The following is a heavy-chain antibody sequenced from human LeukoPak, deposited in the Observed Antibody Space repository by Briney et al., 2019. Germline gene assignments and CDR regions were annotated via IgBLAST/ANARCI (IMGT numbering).Heavy chain of an antibody. CDR1: GFTFSSYW. CDR3: ARVGVRPL. J-gene: IGHJ4*02. Sequence: GGSLRLSCAASGFTFSSYWTHWVRQAPGKGLVRVSRINSDGSSTSYADSVKGRFTISRDNAKNTLYLQMNSLRAEDTAVYYCARVGVRPLWGQGTLVTVSS. V-gene: IGHV3-74*01. D-gene: IGHD1-26*01. CDR2: INSDGSST.